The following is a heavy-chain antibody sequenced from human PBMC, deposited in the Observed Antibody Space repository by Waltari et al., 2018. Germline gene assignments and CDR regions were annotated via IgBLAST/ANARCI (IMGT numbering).Heavy chain of an antibody. CDR2: ISSSGSRI. V-gene: IGHV3-11*01. J-gene: IGHJ4*02. CDR1: GFIFSDYF. D-gene: IGHD3-16*01. CDR3: ARDWMGAGPAPSFDY. Sequence: QVQLVESGGGLVKPGGSLRLSCAASGFIFSDYFMSWIRQAPGKGLEWVSHISSSGSRIYYADSMKGRFTISRDNAKNSLYLQMNSLRVEDTAMYYCARDWMGAGPAPSFDYWGQGTLVTVSS.